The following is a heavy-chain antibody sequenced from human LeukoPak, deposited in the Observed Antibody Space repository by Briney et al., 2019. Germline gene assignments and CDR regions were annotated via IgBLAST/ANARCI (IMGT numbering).Heavy chain of an antibody. CDR3: AKSSMRITMIVVVSFDY. V-gene: IGHV3-23*01. CDR2: ISGSGGST. D-gene: IGHD3-22*01. Sequence: GGSLRLSCAASGFTFSNCAMSWVRQAPGKGLEWVSAISGSGGSTYYADSVKGRFTISRDNSKNTLYLQMNSLRAEDTAVYYCAKSSMRITMIVVVSFDYWGQGTLVTVSS. CDR1: GFTFSNCA. J-gene: IGHJ4*02.